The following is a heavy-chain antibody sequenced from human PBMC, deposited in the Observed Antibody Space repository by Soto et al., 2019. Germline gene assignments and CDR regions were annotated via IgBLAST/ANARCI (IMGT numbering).Heavy chain of an antibody. CDR2: IYYSGTT. D-gene: IGHD2-2*01. J-gene: IGHJ6*02. V-gene: IGHV4-39*01. CDR3: ARLHGYCISSSCHGHYAMDV. Sequence: SETLSLTCAVYGGSFSGYTWGWIRQPPGKGLEWIGSIYYSGTTYYNPSLNSRVTVSVDTSKNQFSLKVTSVTAADTAVYYCARLHGYCISSSCHGHYAMDVWGQGTTVTVSS. CDR1: GGSFSGYT.